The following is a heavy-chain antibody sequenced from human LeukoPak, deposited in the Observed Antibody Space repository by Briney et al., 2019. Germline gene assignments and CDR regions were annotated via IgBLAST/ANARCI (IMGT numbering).Heavy chain of an antibody. CDR3: ARDVPSSSGGQNYYYGMDV. CDR2: IYYSGST. D-gene: IGHD6-19*01. Sequence: PSGTLSLTCTVSGGSISSYYWSWIRQPPGKGLEWIGYIYYSGSTNYNPSLKSRVTISVDTSKNQFSLKLSSVTAADTAVYYCARDVPSSSGGQNYYYGMDVWGQGTTVTVSS. J-gene: IGHJ6*02. V-gene: IGHV4-59*12. CDR1: GGSISSYY.